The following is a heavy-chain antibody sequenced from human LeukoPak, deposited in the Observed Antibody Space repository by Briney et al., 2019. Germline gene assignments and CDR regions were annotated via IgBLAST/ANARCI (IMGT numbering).Heavy chain of an antibody. CDR1: GFTFSSYS. D-gene: IGHD6-13*01. J-gene: IGHJ6*02. V-gene: IGHV3-48*01. CDR2: ISSGSNTI. CDR3: AKDGVGYSSSWSYYYYGMDV. Sequence: GGSLRLSCAASGFTFSSYSMNWVRQAPGKGLEWVSYISSGSNTIHYADSVKGRFTISRDNAKNSLYLQMNSLGAEDTAVYYCAKDGVGYSSSWSYYYYGMDVWGQGTTVTVSS.